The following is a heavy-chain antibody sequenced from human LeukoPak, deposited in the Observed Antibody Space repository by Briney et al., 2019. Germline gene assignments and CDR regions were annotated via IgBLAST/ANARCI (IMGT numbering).Heavy chain of an antibody. CDR2: IYSRGNT. CDR3: ARGGWDSSYYYYYMDV. J-gene: IGHJ6*03. CDR1: GGSISSSSYY. Sequence: KSSETLSLTCTVSGGSISSSSYYWGWIRQPPGKGLEWLGNIYSRGNTYYKPSLRSRVTISIDTSKYQFSLSLTSVTAADTAVYYCARGGWDSSYYYYYMDVWGKGTTVTISS. V-gene: IGHV4-39*07. D-gene: IGHD6-19*01.